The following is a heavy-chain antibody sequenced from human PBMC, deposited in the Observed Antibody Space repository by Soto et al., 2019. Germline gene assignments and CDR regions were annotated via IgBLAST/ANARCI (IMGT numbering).Heavy chain of an antibody. CDR1: GGTFSSYA. Sequence: QVQLVQSGAEVQKPGSSVKVSCKASGGTFSSYAISWVRQAPGQGLEWMGGIIPIFGTANYAQKFQGRVTITADESTSTAYMELSSLRSEDTAVYYCARGWVRSSWYPTLSEHFDYWGQGTLVTVSS. D-gene: IGHD6-13*01. J-gene: IGHJ4*02. CDR3: ARGWVRSSWYPTLSEHFDY. CDR2: IIPIFGTA. V-gene: IGHV1-69*01.